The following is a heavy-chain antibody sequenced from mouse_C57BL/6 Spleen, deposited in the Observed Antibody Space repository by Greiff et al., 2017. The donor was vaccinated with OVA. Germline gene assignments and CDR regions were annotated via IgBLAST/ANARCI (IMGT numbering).Heavy chain of an antibody. Sequence: VKLQESGAELARPGASVKLSCKASGYTFTSYGISWVKQRTGPGLEWIGEIYPRSGNTYYNEKFKGKATLTADKSSSTAYMELRSLTSEDSAVYFCARRDGSSPDYWGQGTTLTVSS. V-gene: IGHV1-81*01. CDR1: GYTFTSYG. D-gene: IGHD1-1*01. CDR3: ARRDGSSPDY. J-gene: IGHJ2*01. CDR2: IYPRSGNT.